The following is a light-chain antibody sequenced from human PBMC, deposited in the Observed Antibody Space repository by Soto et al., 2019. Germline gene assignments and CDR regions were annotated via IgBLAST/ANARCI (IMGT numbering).Light chain of an antibody. CDR3: QQYHNWPIT. CDR1: QSVSSSF. J-gene: IGKJ5*01. V-gene: IGKV3-20*01. Sequence: EIVLTQSPGTLSLSPGERATLSCRASQSVSSSFLAWYQHKPGQAPTLLIYGASTRATGIPDRFSGSGSGTDFTLTISSLQSEDSAVYYCQQYHNWPITFGQGTRLEIK. CDR2: GAS.